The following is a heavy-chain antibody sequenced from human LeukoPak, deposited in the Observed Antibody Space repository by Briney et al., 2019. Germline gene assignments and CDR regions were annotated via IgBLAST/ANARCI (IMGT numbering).Heavy chain of an antibody. CDR3: ARGRSTENFDY. D-gene: IGHD4-17*01. Sequence: ASVKVSCKASGYTFTGYYIHWVRQAPGQGLEWMGWINSNTGATHYAQKFQGRVTTTRDTSISTAYMELSRLRSDDTAVYYCARGRSTENFDYWGQGTLVTVSS. J-gene: IGHJ4*02. CDR1: GYTFTGYY. CDR2: INSNTGAT. V-gene: IGHV1-2*02.